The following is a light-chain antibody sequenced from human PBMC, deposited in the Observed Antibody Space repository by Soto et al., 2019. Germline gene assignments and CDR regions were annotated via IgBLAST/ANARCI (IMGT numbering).Light chain of an antibody. J-gene: IGKJ2*01. Sequence: EIVLTQSPGTLSLSPGGRATLSCRASQSVSSNYLAWYQQKPGQAPRLLIYGASSRATGIPDRFSGSGSGTDFPVTISRLEPEDFAVYYCQHYGRSAYTFGQGTTLEIK. CDR3: QHYGRSAYT. CDR1: QSVSSNY. V-gene: IGKV3-20*01. CDR2: GAS.